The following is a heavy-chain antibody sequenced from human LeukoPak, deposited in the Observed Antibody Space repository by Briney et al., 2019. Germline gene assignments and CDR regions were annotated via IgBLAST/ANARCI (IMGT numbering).Heavy chain of an antibody. CDR2: ISGSGGST. J-gene: IGHJ4*02. V-gene: IGHV3-23*01. D-gene: IGHD3-22*01. CDR1: GFTFSSYA. Sequence: GGSLRLSCAASGFTFSSYAMSWVRQAPGKGLEWVSAISGSGGSTYYADSVKGRFTISRDNSKNTLYLQMDSLRAEDTAVYYCARAHFYDSGTYYSPFDYWGQGTLVTVSS. CDR3: ARAHFYDSGTYYSPFDY.